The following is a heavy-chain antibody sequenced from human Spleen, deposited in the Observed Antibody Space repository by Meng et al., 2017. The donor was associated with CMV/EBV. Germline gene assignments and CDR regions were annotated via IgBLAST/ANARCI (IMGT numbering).Heavy chain of an antibody. CDR1: YY. V-gene: IGHV4-59*01. Sequence: YYWSWNRPPPGKGLGWIGYIYYSGNTIYNPSLESRVTMSVDTSKNQFSLRLSSVTPADTAVYYCAKAAYVYDSSGYYYDNDAFDIWGQGTMVTVSS. CDR2: IYYSGNT. J-gene: IGHJ3*02. CDR3: AKAAYVYDSSGYYYDNDAFDI. D-gene: IGHD3-22*01.